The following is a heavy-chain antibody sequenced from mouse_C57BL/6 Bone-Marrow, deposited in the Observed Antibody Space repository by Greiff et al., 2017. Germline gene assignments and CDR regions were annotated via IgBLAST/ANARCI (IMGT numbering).Heavy chain of an antibody. CDR1: GYSITSGYY. J-gene: IGHJ3*01. D-gene: IGHD4-1*01. CDR2: ISYDGSN. Sequence: VQLKESGPGLVKPSQSLSLTCSVTGYSITSGYYWNWIRQFPGNKLEWMGYISYDGSNNYNPSLKNRISITRDTSKNQFFLKLNSVTTEDTATYYCARGPSNWEGAWFAYWGQGTLVTVSA. CDR3: ARGPSNWEGAWFAY. V-gene: IGHV3-6*01.